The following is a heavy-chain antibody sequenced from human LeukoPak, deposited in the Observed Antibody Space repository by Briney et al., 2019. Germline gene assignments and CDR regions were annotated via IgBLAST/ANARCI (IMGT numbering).Heavy chain of an antibody. J-gene: IGHJ4*02. CDR3: ARVVRGSSGYRYYFDH. D-gene: IGHD3-22*01. CDR1: GYTFTSYA. CDR2: INTNTGNP. Sequence: ASVKVSCKASGYTFTSYAMNWVRQAPGQGLEWMGWINTNTGNPKYAQGFTGRFVFTLDTSVTTAYLQISSLKAEDTAVYYCARVVRGSSGYRYYFDHWGQGTLVTVSS. V-gene: IGHV7-4-1*02.